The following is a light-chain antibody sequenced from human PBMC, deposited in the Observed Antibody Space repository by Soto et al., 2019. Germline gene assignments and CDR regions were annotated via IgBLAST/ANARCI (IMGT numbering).Light chain of an antibody. CDR2: DVS. CDR3: SSYTSSSVV. J-gene: IGLJ2*01. Sequence: QSVLTQPASVSGSPGQSITIACTGTSSDVGGYNYVSWYQQHPGKAPKLMIYDVSNRPSGVSNRFSGSKSGNTASLTISGLQADDEADYYCSSYTSSSVVLGGGTKLTVL. V-gene: IGLV2-14*01. CDR1: SSDVGGYNY.